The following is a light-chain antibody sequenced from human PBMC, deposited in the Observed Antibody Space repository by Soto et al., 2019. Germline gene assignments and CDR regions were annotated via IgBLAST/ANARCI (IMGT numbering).Light chain of an antibody. Sequence: AIQMTQSPSSLSASVGARLTITCRASQGIRNDLDWFQRKPGKAPKLLIYAAYNLQSGVTARFSGSGSGTDFTLTISSLQPEDFATYYCLQKYFYPFTFGPGTKVEIK. CDR2: AAY. CDR3: LQKYFYPFT. V-gene: IGKV1-6*01. J-gene: IGKJ3*01. CDR1: QGIRND.